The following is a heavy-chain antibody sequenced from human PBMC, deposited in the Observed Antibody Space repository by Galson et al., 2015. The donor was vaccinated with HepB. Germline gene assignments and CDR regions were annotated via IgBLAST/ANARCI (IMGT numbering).Heavy chain of an antibody. D-gene: IGHD5-24*01. CDR1: GFTFSSYS. Sequence: SLRLSCAASGFTFSSYSMNWVRQAPGKGLEWVSSISSSSSYIYYADSVKGRFTISRDNAKNSLYLQMNSLRAEDTAVYYCARTEMATIRFSLHPDYWGQGTLVTVSS. CDR2: ISSSSSYI. CDR3: ARTEMATIRFSLHPDY. J-gene: IGHJ4*02. V-gene: IGHV3-21*01.